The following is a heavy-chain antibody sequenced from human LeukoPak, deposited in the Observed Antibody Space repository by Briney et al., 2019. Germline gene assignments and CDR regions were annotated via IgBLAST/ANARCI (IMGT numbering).Heavy chain of an antibody. D-gene: IGHD3-22*01. J-gene: IGHJ3*02. V-gene: IGHV1-69*13. CDR1: GYTFTSYG. Sequence: ASVKVSCKASGYTFTSYGISWVRQAPGQGLEWMGGIIPIIGTVNHAQKFQGRVTITADESTSTAYMELSGLRSEDTAVYYCARQITMIEEGAFDIWGQGTMVTVSS. CDR2: IIPIIGTV. CDR3: ARQITMIEEGAFDI.